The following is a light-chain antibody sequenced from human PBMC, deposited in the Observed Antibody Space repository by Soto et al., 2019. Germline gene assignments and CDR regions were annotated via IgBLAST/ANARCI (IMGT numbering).Light chain of an antibody. CDR1: SRDVGGYNY. CDR3: CSYAGSSYV. J-gene: IGLJ1*01. CDR2: DVT. V-gene: IGLV2-11*01. Sequence: QSVLTQPRSVSGSPGQSVAISCTGTSRDVGGYNYVSWYQQHPGNAPKFMIYDVTKRPSGGPDRFSGSKSGNTASLTISGLQAEDEADYYCCSYAGSSYVFGTGTKLTVL.